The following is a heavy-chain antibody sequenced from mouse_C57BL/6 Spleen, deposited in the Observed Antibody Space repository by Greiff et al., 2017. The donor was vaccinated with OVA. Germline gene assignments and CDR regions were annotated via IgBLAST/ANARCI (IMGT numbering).Heavy chain of an antibody. J-gene: IGHJ4*01. CDR2: IDPSDSYT. D-gene: IGHD2-4*01. Sequence: VQLQQPGAELVMPGASVKLSCKASGYTFTSYWMHWVKQRPGQGLEWIGEIDPSDSYTNYNQKFKGKSTLTVDKSSSTAYMQLSSKTSEDSAVYYCARFPNDYEDAMDYWGQGTSVTVSS. CDR1: GYTFTSYW. V-gene: IGHV1-69*01. CDR3: ARFPNDYEDAMDY.